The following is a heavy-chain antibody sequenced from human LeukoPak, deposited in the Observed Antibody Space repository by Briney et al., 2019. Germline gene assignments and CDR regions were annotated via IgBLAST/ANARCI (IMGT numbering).Heavy chain of an antibody. V-gene: IGHV1-18*01. Sequence: ASVKVSCKASDSIFINYDVNWVRQAPGQGLEWMGWISSYNGNTNYAQNLRDRLTMTTDTSTSTAYMELRSLRSDDTAVYYCARVVFRSGYYERSYYYYMDVWGKGTTVTVSS. CDR1: DSIFINYD. CDR2: ISSYNGNT. J-gene: IGHJ6*03. D-gene: IGHD3-22*01. CDR3: ARVVFRSGYYERSYYYYMDV.